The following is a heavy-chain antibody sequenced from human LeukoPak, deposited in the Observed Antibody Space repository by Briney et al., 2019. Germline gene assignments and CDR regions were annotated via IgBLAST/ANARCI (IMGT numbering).Heavy chain of an antibody. Sequence: GRSLRLSCAASGFTFSSYAMHWVRQAPGKGLEWVAVISYDGSNKYYADSVKGRFTISRDNSKNTLYLQMNSLRAEDTAVYYCARDGDVDTAMVAAFDYWSQGTLVTVSS. D-gene: IGHD5-18*01. J-gene: IGHJ4*02. V-gene: IGHV3-30-3*01. CDR2: ISYDGSNK. CDR3: ARDGDVDTAMVAAFDY. CDR1: GFTFSSYA.